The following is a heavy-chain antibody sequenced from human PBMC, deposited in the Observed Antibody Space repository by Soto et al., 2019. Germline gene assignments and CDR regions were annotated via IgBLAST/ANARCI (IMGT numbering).Heavy chain of an antibody. CDR1: GGTFINYA. CDR3: ASTYYYATSACGGSSSYYFAMEV. Sequence: QVQLVQSGTEVKKPGSSVKVSCKASGGTFINYAFSWLRQAPGQGLEWMGVIIPMFGSANYAQRFQGRVTVAADEFQSTVYMELASLISEGTVVFSCASTYYYATSACGGSSSYYFAMEVWGQGTTVTVSS. V-gene: IGHV1-69*01. CDR2: IIPMFGSA. D-gene: IGHD3-10*01. J-gene: IGHJ6*01.